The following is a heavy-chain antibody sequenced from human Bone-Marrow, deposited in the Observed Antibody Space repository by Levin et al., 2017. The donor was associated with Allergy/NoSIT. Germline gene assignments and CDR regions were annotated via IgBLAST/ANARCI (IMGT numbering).Heavy chain of an antibody. D-gene: IGHD4-17*01. J-gene: IGHJ4*02. Sequence: GGSLRLSCAASGFTFDDYAMHWVRQAPGKGLEWVSLISWDGGSTYYADSVKGRFTISRDNSKNSLYLQMNSLRAEDTALYYCAKALPDTVTTLGFDYWGQGTLVTVSS. CDR3: AKALPDTVTTLGFDY. CDR2: ISWDGGST. CDR1: GFTFDDYA. V-gene: IGHV3-43D*03.